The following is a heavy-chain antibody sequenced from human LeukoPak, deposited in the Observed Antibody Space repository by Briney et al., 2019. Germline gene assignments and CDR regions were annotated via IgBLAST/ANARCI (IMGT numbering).Heavy chain of an antibody. CDR3: ARVGGGYTHYDAFDI. CDR1: GFTFSSYW. V-gene: IGHV3-74*01. Sequence: GGSLRLSCAASGFTFSSYWMHWVRQAPGKGLVWVSRINSDGSSTSYADSVKGRFTISRDNAKNTLYLQMNSLRAEDTAVYYCARVGGGYTHYDAFDIWGQGTMVTVSS. J-gene: IGHJ3*02. D-gene: IGHD5-12*01. CDR2: INSDGSST.